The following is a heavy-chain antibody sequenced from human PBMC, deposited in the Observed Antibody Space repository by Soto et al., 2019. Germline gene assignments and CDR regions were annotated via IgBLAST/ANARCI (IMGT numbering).Heavy chain of an antibody. Sequence: GGSLRLSCAASGFTFSSYAMSWVRQAPGKGLEWVSAISGSGGSTYYADSVKGRFTISRDNSKNTLYLQMNSLRAEDTAVYYCAKDPDSTNGVCYSAYYYYGMDVWGQGTTVTVSS. CDR2: ISGSGGST. V-gene: IGHV3-23*01. CDR1: GFTFSSYA. J-gene: IGHJ6*02. CDR3: AKDPDSTNGVCYSAYYYYGMDV. D-gene: IGHD2-8*01.